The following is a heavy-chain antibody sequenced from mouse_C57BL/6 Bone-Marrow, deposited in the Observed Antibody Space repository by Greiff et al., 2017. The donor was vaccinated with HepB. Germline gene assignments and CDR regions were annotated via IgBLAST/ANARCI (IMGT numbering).Heavy chain of an antibody. D-gene: IGHD1-1*01. Sequence: QVQLQQSGAELVRPGTSVKVSCKASGYAFTNYLIEWVKQRPGQGLEWIGVINPGSGGTNYNEKFKGKATLTADKSSSTAYMQLSSLTSEDSAVYFCARRDYGSSYWYFDVWGTGTTVTVSS. CDR3: ARRDYGSSYWYFDV. J-gene: IGHJ1*03. V-gene: IGHV1-54*01. CDR1: GYAFTNYL. CDR2: INPGSGGT.